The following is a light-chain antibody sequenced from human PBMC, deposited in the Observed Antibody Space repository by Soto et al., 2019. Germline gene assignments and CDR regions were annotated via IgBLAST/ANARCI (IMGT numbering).Light chain of an antibody. CDR3: QQYGASPFT. J-gene: IGKJ3*01. CDR1: RDVYINA. Sequence: VVLTQSPATLSLSPGEPATLSCRASRDVYINALAWYQQKPGRTPTLLIYGASTRATGIPDRFSANGSGTEFSLTISSVEPEDFAVYYCQQYGASPFTFGPGTRVEI. V-gene: IGKV3-20*01. CDR2: GAS.